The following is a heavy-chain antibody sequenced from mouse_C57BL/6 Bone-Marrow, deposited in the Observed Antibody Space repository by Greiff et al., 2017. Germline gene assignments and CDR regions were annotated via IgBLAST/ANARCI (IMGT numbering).Heavy chain of an antibody. CDR1: GYSFTGYY. Sequence: VQLQQSGPELVKPGASVKISCKASGYSFTGYYMNWVKQSPEKSLEWIGEINPSTGGTTYNQKFKAKATLTVDKSSSTAYMQLKSLTSEDSAVYYCARWVSYGSVAYWGQGTLITVSA. CDR2: INPSTGGT. CDR3: ARWVSYGSVAY. D-gene: IGHD1-1*01. V-gene: IGHV1-42*01. J-gene: IGHJ3*01.